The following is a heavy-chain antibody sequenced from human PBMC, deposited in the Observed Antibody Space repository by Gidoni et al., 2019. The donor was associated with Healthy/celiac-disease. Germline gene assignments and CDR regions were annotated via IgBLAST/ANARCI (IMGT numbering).Heavy chain of an antibody. CDR3: ARADYDILTGPYYYYYYYMDV. CDR1: GFTFSSYS. Sequence: EVQLVESGGGLVQPGGSLRLSCAASGFTFSSYSMNWVRQAPGKGLEWVSYISSSSSTIYYADSVKGRFTISRDNAKNSLYLQMNSLRAEDTAVYYCARADYDILTGPYYYYYYYMDVWGKGTTVTVSS. D-gene: IGHD3-9*01. J-gene: IGHJ6*03. V-gene: IGHV3-48*01. CDR2: ISSSSSTI.